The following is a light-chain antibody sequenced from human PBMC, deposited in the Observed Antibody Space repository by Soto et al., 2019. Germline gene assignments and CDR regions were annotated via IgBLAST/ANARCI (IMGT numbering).Light chain of an antibody. Sequence: EVVLTQSPGTLSLSPGERATLSCRASQNLNHNYFAWYQQKPGQGPSLLIYGISTSAAGIPDRFSGSGSGTDITLTISRPELEDFAVYYCQRYGTFPFTFGPGTKPDIK. CDR1: QNLNHNY. V-gene: IGKV3-20*01. J-gene: IGKJ3*01. CDR3: QRYGTFPFT. CDR2: GIS.